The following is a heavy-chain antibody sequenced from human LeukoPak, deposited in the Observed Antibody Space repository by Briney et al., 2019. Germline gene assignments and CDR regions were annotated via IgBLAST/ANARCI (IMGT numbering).Heavy chain of an antibody. V-gene: IGHV1-2*02. Sequence: GSSVTVSCKGSGYTFTGYYLHRVRQPPGRGLEGVRSINPDSGGTNYAQKFQGRVTMTRDTSISTAYMELSRLRSDDTAVYYCTVGLRFLEWLLSAFDYWGQGTLVTVSS. CDR1: GYTFTGYY. D-gene: IGHD3-3*01. CDR3: TVGLRFLEWLLSAFDY. CDR2: INPDSGGT. J-gene: IGHJ4*02.